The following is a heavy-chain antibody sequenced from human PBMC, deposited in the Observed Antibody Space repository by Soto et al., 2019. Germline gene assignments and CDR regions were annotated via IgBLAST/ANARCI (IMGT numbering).Heavy chain of an antibody. Sequence: QVQLVQSGAEVKKPGSSVKVSCKASGGTFSSYAISWVRQAPGQGLEWMGGIIPIFGTANYAQKLQGRVTITADKSTSTAYMELSSLRSEDTAVYYCARGSRDFWSGYSWGIFDYWGQGTLVTVSS. CDR2: IIPIFGTA. J-gene: IGHJ4*02. D-gene: IGHD3-3*01. CDR3: ARGSRDFWSGYSWGIFDY. V-gene: IGHV1-69*06. CDR1: GGTFSSYA.